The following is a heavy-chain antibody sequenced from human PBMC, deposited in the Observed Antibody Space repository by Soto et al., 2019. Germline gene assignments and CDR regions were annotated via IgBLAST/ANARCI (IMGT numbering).Heavy chain of an antibody. Sequence: SETLSLTCTVSGGSISSYHWSWIRQPPGKGLEWIGYIYYSGSTNYNPSLKSRVTISVDTSKNQFSLKLSSVTAADTAVYYCARYSTTVTTASWYFDLWGRGTLVTVSS. D-gene: IGHD4-17*01. J-gene: IGHJ2*01. CDR1: GGSISSYH. CDR3: ARYSTTVTTASWYFDL. V-gene: IGHV4-59*08. CDR2: IYYSGST.